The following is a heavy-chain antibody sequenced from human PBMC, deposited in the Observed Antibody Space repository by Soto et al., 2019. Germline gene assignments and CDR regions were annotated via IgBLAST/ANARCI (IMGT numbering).Heavy chain of an antibody. CDR1: GYTFTSYG. D-gene: IGHD5-18*01. CDR3: ARDDRGTAMVSDY. Sequence: QVQLVQSGADVKKPGASVKVSCKASGYTFTSYGISWVRQAPGQGLEWMGWISAYSGNTDYARKFQGRVTMTTDTSTRTAYMELRSLRSDDPAVYYCARDDRGTAMVSDYRGQGTLVTVSS. CDR2: ISAYSGNT. J-gene: IGHJ4*02. V-gene: IGHV1-18*01.